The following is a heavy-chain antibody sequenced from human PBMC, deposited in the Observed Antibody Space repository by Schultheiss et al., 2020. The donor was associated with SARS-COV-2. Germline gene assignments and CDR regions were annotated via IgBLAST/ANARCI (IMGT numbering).Heavy chain of an antibody. CDR1: GFTFSSYD. CDR3: ARDKMSRGSGRYYYYGMDV. CDR2: IGTAGDP. J-gene: IGHJ6*02. Sequence: GVSLKISCAASGFTFSSYDMHWVRQATGKGLEWVSAIGTAGDPYYPGSVKGRFTISRENAKNSLYLQMNSLRAGDTAVYYCARDKMSRGSGRYYYYGMDVWGQGTTVTVSS. D-gene: IGHD5-24*01. V-gene: IGHV3-13*05.